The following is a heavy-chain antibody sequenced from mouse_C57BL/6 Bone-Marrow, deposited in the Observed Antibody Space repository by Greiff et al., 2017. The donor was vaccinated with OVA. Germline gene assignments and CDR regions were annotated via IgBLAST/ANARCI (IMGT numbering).Heavy chain of an antibody. CDR2: IYIGNGYT. V-gene: IGHV1-58*01. Sequence: EVKLVESGAELVRPGSSVKMSCKTSGYTFTSYGINWVKQRPGQGLEWIGYIYIGNGYTEYNEKFKGKATLTSDTSSSTAYMQLSSLTSEDSAIYFCARGAYYSNRGFAYWGQGTLVTVSA. D-gene: IGHD2-5*01. CDR1: GYTFTSYG. CDR3: ARGAYYSNRGFAY. J-gene: IGHJ3*01.